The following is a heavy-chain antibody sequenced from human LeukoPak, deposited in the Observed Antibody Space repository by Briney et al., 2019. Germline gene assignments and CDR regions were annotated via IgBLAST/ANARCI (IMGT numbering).Heavy chain of an antibody. CDR1: GYTFTSYN. D-gene: IGHD4-17*01. CDR3: AREFFGYGDSADAFDI. Sequence: GASVKVSCKASGYTFTSYNMHWVRQAPGQGLEWMGIIKPSGGSTTYAQKFQGRVTMTRDMSTSTLYMELSSLRSEDTAVYYCAREFFGYGDSADAFDIWGQGTMVTVSS. J-gene: IGHJ3*02. V-gene: IGHV1-46*01. CDR2: IKPSGGST.